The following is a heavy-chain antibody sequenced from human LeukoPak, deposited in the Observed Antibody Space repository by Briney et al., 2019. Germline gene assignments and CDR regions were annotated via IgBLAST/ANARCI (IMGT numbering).Heavy chain of an antibody. CDR1: GFTFSSYA. CDR2: ISGSGGST. Sequence: GGSLRLSCSASGFTFSSYAMNWVRQAPGKGLEWVSGISGSGGSTYYADSVKGRFTISRDNSKNTLYLQMNSLRAEDTAVYYCAKFLVSSSGGDYFDSWGQGTLVTVSS. J-gene: IGHJ4*02. CDR3: AKFLVSSSGGDYFDS. V-gene: IGHV3-23*01. D-gene: IGHD6-19*01.